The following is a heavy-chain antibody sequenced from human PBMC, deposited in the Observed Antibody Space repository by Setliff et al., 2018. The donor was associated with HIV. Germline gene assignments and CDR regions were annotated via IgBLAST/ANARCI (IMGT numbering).Heavy chain of an antibody. CDR3: ARNSGSGWYGDY. V-gene: IGHV4-4*07. Sequence: PSETLSLTCTVSGGSISSYYWSWIRQPAGKGLEWIGHIYTSGSTNYNPSLKSRVTISVDMSKNQFSLKLSSVTAADTAVYYCARNSGSGWYGDYWGQGTLVTVSS. J-gene: IGHJ4*02. CDR2: IYTSGST. CDR1: GGSISSYY. D-gene: IGHD6-19*01.